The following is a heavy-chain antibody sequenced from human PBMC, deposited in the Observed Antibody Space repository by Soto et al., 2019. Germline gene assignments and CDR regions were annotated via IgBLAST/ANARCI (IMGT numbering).Heavy chain of an antibody. V-gene: IGHV3-7*05. CDR1: GFAFSSYW. CDR2: IEEDGNER. J-gene: IGHJ6*02. Sequence: VQLVESGGGLVQPGGSLRLTCTASGFAFSSYWMNWVRQAPGKGLEWVASIEEDGNERYYVDSVKGRFTISRDNAMNSVYLQMNSLRAEDTAIYYCARAPQVTTFHYGMDVPDQGTTVTVSS. CDR3: ARAPQVTTFHYGMDV. D-gene: IGHD2-21*02.